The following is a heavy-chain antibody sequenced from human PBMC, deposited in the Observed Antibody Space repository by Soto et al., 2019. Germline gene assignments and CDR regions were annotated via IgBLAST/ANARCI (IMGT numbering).Heavy chain of an antibody. CDR2: IKQDGNEI. V-gene: IGHV3-7*05. J-gene: IGHJ4*02. CDR3: ARVKSLAGEY. Sequence: EVQLVESGGGLVQPGGSLRLSCAASGFTFSSYWMSWVRQAPGKGLEWVANIKQDGNEIFYVDSVKGRFTISRDNAKNSLFLQMNTLTAEDTAVYYCARVKSLAGEYWGKGTLVAVSS. D-gene: IGHD2-15*01. CDR1: GFTFSSYW.